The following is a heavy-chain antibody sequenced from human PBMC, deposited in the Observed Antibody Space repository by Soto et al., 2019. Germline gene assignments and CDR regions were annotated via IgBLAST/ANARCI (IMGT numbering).Heavy chain of an antibody. D-gene: IGHD1-26*01. CDR1: GLTFSTFA. J-gene: IGHJ4*02. V-gene: IGHV3-23*01. CDR2: ITGGSGFT. Sequence: GGSLRLSCAASGLTFSTFAMNWVRQAPGKGLEWVSGITGGSGFTFYADSVKGRFTISRDDSENTLFLQMSSLRAEDTAKYYCAKSGPTNYFDFWGQGTLVTVSS. CDR3: AKSGPTNYFDF.